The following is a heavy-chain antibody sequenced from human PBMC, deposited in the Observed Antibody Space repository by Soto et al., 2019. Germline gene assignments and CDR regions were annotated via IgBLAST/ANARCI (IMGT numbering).Heavy chain of an antibody. CDR3: ARDRRATSRGLLWFGELRGADYYYGMDV. Sequence: GVSIRHPYAAAGFNFISYWISWVLQAPGKGLEWVANIKQDGSEKYYVDSVKGRFTISRDNAKNSLYLQMNSLRAEDTAVYYCARDRRATSRGLLWFGELRGADYYYGMDVWGQGTTVTVSS. CDR2: IKQDGSEK. J-gene: IGHJ6*02. D-gene: IGHD3-10*01. V-gene: IGHV3-7*01. CDR1: GFNFISYW.